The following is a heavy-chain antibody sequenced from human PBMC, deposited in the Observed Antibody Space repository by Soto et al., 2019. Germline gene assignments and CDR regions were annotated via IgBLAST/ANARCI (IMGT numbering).Heavy chain of an antibody. CDR3: ARRVDTAMVRGMDV. CDR1: GVSISSSSYY. Sequence: PSETLSLTCTVSGVSISSSSYYWGWIRQPPGKGLEWIGSIYYSGSTYYNPSLKSRVTISVDTSKNQFSLKLSSVTAADTAVYYCARRVDTAMVRGMDVWGQGTTVTVSS. CDR2: IYYSGST. V-gene: IGHV4-39*01. J-gene: IGHJ6*02. D-gene: IGHD5-18*01.